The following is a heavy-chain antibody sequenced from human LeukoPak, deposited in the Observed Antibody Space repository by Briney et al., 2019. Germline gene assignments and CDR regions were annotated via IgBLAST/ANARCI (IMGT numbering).Heavy chain of an antibody. CDR3: TTDLYYDSSGYHRDY. D-gene: IGHD3-22*01. J-gene: IGHJ4*02. CDR1: GFTFSNAW. Sequence: GGSLRLSCAASGFTFSNAWMSWVRQAPGKGLEWVGRIKSKTDGGTTDYAAPVKGRFTISRDDSKNTLYLQMNGLKTEDTAVYYCTTDLYYDSSGYHRDYWGQGTLVTVSS. V-gene: IGHV3-15*01. CDR2: IKSKTDGGTT.